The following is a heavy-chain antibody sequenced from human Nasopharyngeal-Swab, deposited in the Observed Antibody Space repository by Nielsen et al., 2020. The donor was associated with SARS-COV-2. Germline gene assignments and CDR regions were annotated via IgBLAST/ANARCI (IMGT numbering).Heavy chain of an antibody. CDR3: TKATSLYYYDSSGYRPWYCDY. V-gene: IGHV3-9*01. CDR2: INWNGGRI. J-gene: IGHJ4*02. D-gene: IGHD3-22*01. CDR1: GFTFDDYA. Sequence: GGSLRLSCAASGFTFDDYAMHWVRQAPGKGLEWISGINWNGGRIGYADSVKGRFTISRDNAKKYLYLQMNSLRPEDTALYYCTKATSLYYYDSSGYRPWYCDYWGQGTLVTVSS.